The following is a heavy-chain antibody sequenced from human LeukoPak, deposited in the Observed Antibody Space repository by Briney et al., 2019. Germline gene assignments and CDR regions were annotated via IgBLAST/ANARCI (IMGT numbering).Heavy chain of an antibody. D-gene: IGHD1-26*01. V-gene: IGHV3-66*01. CDR3: ARDVGFIVGATPGAFDI. CDR1: GFTFSSYV. Sequence: PGGSLRLSCAASGFTFSSYVMSWVRQAPGKGLEWVSVIYSGGNTYYADSVKGRFTISRDNTKNTLYLQMNSLRADDTAMYYCARDVGFIVGATPGAFDIWGQGTMVTVSS. CDR2: IYSGGNT. J-gene: IGHJ3*02.